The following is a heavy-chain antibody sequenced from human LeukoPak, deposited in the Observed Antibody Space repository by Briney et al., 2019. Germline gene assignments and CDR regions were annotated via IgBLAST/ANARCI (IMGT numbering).Heavy chain of an antibody. CDR1: GFTFDDYA. CDR3: ARGGQLERRLRDSYYYYYMDV. CDR2: ISWNSGSI. J-gene: IGHJ6*03. D-gene: IGHD1-1*01. Sequence: QPGRSLRLSCAASGFTFDDYAMHWVRQAPGKGLEWVSGISWNSGSIGYADSVKGRFTISRDNAKNSLYLQMNSLRAEDTAVYYCARGGQLERRLRDSYYYYYMDVWGKGTTVTVSS. V-gene: IGHV3-9*01.